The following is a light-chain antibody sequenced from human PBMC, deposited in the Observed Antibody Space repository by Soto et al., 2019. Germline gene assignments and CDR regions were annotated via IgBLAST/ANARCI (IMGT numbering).Light chain of an antibody. V-gene: IGKV3-20*01. J-gene: IGKJ1*01. CDR2: GAS. CDR1: QSVSRSY. CDR3: QQYGSSPGT. Sequence: EIVLTQSPGTLSLSPGERATLSCRASQSVSRSYLAWYQQKPGQAPRLLIYGASSRATGIPDRFSGSGSGTDFTLTISRLEPEDFAVYYWQQYGSSPGTFGQGTKVEIK.